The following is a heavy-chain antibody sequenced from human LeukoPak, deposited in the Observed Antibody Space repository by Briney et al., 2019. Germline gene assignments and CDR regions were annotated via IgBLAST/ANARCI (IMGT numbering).Heavy chain of an antibody. CDR2: INHSGST. CDR3: ARVYSSSWYRNYYYMDV. CDR1: GGSLSGYY. Sequence: SETLSLTCAVYGGSLSGYYWSWIRQPPGKGLEWIGEINHSGSTNYNPSLKSRVTISVDTSKNQFSLKLSSVTAADTAVYYCARVYSSSWYRNYYYMDVWGKGTTVTISS. V-gene: IGHV4-34*01. D-gene: IGHD6-13*01. J-gene: IGHJ6*03.